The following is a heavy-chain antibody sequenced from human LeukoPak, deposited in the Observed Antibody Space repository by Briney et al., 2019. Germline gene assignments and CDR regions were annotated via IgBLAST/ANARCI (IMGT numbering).Heavy chain of an antibody. J-gene: IGHJ4*02. V-gene: IGHV1-46*01. CDR1: GYTFTSYY. Sequence: GASVKVSCKASGYTFTSYYMHWVRQAPGQGLEWMGTINPSGGSTSYAQKFQGRVTMTRDMSTSTVYMELSSLRSEDTAVYYCARSQSNYYDSSGYYFGSLYFDYWGQGTLVTVSS. CDR2: INPSGGST. CDR3: ARSQSNYYDSSGYYFGSLYFDY. D-gene: IGHD3-22*01.